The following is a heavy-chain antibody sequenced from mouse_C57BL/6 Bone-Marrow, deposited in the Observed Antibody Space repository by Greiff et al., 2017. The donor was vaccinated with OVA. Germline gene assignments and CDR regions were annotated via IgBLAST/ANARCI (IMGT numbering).Heavy chain of an antibody. CDR3: ARVTTAPRDY. CDR2: IYPRSGNT. CDR1: GYTFPTYG. Sequence: QVQLQQSGAELARPGASVKLSCKASGYTFPTYGLGGGNRRTERGLEWIGEIYPRSGNTSYNKNLRGKATLTADKSSSTAYMELRSLTSEDSAVYFCARVTTAPRDYWGQGTTLTVSS. D-gene: IGHD1-2*01. V-gene: IGHV1-81*01. J-gene: IGHJ2*01.